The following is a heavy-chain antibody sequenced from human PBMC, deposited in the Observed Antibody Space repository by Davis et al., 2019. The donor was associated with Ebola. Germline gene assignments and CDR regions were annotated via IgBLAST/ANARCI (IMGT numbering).Heavy chain of an antibody. CDR1: GYTFTGHY. CDR2: INPHNGNT. D-gene: IGHD1-1*01. V-gene: IGHV1-18*04. J-gene: IGHJ4*02. Sequence: ASVKVSCKASGYTFTGHYMHWVRQAPGQGLEWMGWINPHNGNTNYAQNVQGRVTMTTDTSTSTAYMEVGSLRSDDTAVYYCARAQFPTTSDHWGQGTLVTVSS. CDR3: ARAQFPTTSDH.